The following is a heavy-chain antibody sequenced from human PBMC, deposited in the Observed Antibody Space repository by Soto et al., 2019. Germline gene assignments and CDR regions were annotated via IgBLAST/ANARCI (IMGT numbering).Heavy chain of an antibody. V-gene: IGHV3-23*01. J-gene: IGHJ4*02. CDR2: IIGSGGRT. Sequence: QAPGKGLEWVSLIIGSGGRTYYADSVKGRLTISRDNSKDTLYLHMNSLRAEDTAVYYCAKDSPGVPFDYWGRGTLVTSPQ. CDR3: AKDSPGVPFDY. D-gene: IGHD3-10*01.